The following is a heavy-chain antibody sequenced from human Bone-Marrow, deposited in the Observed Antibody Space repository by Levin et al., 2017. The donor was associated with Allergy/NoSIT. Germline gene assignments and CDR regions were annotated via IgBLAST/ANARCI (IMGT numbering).Heavy chain of an antibody. CDR2: ISVSGSTM. D-gene: IGHD6-19*01. Sequence: GSLRLSCAASGFPFSGYEMNWVRQTPGRGLEWLSYISVSGSTMHYADSVNGRFTISRDNTKNSLFLQMNSLRVEDTAVYYCVTSAWDSWGQGTLVTVSS. J-gene: IGHJ4*02. V-gene: IGHV3-48*03. CDR3: VTSAWDS. CDR1: GFPFSGYE.